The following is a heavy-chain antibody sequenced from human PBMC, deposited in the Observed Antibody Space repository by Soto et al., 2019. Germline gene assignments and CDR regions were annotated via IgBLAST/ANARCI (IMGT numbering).Heavy chain of an antibody. CDR1: GFTFSSYW. J-gene: IGHJ2*01. CDR3: ARTGNYWYFDL. Sequence: EVQLVESGGGLVQPGGSLRLSCAASGFTFSSYWMSWVRQAPGKGLEWVANIKQDGSEKYYVDSVKGRFTISRDNAKNSLYLQMNSLRAEDTAVYSCARTGNYWYFDLWGRGTLVTVSS. CDR2: IKQDGSEK. V-gene: IGHV3-7*01.